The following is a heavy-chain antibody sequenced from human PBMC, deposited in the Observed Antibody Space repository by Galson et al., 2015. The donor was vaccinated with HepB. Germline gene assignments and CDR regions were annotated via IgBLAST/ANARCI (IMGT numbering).Heavy chain of an antibody. CDR1: GFTFSSYA. Sequence: SLRLSCAASGFTFSSYAMSWVRQAPGKGLEWVSAISGSGGSTYYADSVKGRFNISRDNSKNTLYLQMNSLRAEDTAVYYCAKDGRIAAAGHGYWGQGTLVTVSS. D-gene: IGHD6-13*01. CDR2: ISGSGGST. J-gene: IGHJ4*02. CDR3: AKDGRIAAAGHGY. V-gene: IGHV3-23*01.